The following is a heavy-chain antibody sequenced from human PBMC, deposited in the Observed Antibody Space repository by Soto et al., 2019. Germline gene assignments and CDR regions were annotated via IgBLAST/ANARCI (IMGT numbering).Heavy chain of an antibody. Sequence: PSSTXSLTCTVSVFSIIIGCYYWSWIRQHPGNGLEWIGYIYYSGSTYYNPSLKSPVTISLDTSKNQLSLKLSSVTAADKAVYYCARCSGGSKNWLDTWGQGTLVKVSS. V-gene: IGHV4-31*01. D-gene: IGHD2-15*01. CDR1: VFSIIIGCYY. CDR3: ARCSGGSKNWLDT. CDR2: IYYSGST. J-gene: IGHJ5*02.